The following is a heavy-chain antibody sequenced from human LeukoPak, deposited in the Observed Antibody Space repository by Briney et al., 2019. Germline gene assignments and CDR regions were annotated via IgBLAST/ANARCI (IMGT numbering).Heavy chain of an antibody. CDR2: IYTSGST. Sequence: PSETLSLTCTVSGGSISSYYWSWIWQPPGKGLEWIGYIYTSGSTNYDPSLKSRVTISVDTSKNQFSLKLSSVTAADTAVYYCASSTSSSWNDYYYYMDVWGKGTTVTVSS. CDR1: GGSISSYY. D-gene: IGHD6-13*01. CDR3: ASSTSSSWNDYYYYMDV. J-gene: IGHJ6*03. V-gene: IGHV4-4*09.